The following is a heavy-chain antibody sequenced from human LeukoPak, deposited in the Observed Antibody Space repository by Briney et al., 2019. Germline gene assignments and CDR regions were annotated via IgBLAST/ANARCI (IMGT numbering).Heavy chain of an antibody. Sequence: PGGSLRLSCEASGFTFTTYWMGWVRQVPGQGLEWLANISPDGSDPYYVDSVKGRFTISRDNAKNSLYLQMNSLRAEDTAVYYCARALSRVIVVVITTSSWFDPWGQGTLVTVSS. V-gene: IGHV3-7*03. J-gene: IGHJ5*02. CDR2: ISPDGSDP. CDR1: GFTFTTYW. D-gene: IGHD3-22*01. CDR3: ARALSRVIVVVITTSSWFDP.